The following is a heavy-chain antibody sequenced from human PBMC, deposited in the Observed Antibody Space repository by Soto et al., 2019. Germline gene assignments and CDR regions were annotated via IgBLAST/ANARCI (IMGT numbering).Heavy chain of an antibody. D-gene: IGHD4-17*01. Sequence: PSDTLSLTFTFSSGSISSGGYYWTLIRQHPGKCLEWIGYIYYSWSTYYNPSLKSRVTISVDTSKNQFSLKLSSVTAADTAVYYCARHSGEAIDYWGQGTLVTVSS. CDR2: IYYSWST. CDR1: SGSISSGGYY. V-gene: IGHV4-31*03. J-gene: IGHJ4*02. CDR3: ARHSGEAIDY.